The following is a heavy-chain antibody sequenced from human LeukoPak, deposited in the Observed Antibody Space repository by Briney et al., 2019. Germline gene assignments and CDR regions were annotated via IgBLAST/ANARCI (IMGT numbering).Heavy chain of an antibody. CDR1: GFTFSNAW. CDR3: TTDLGITMVRGVIGDAFDI. J-gene: IGHJ3*02. D-gene: IGHD3-10*01. Sequence: GGSLRLSCAASGFTFSNAWMTWVRQAPGKGLEWVGRIKSKTDGGTTDYAAPVKGRFTISRDDPQNTLYLQMNSLKTEDTAVYYCTTDLGITMVRGVIGDAFDIWGQGTMVTVSS. V-gene: IGHV3-15*01. CDR2: IKSKTDGGTT.